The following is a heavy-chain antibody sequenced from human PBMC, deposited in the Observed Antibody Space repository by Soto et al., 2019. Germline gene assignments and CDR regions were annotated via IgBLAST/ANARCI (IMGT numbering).Heavy chain of an antibody. Sequence: SETLSLTCAVSGYSISSGYYWGWIRQPPGKGLEWIGSIYHSGSTYYNPSLKSRITISVDTSNNQFSLKLTSVTAADTAVYYCARVHVMVVAGSTFDYWVHGTLVTVSS. J-gene: IGHJ4*01. CDR2: IYHSGST. V-gene: IGHV4-38-2*01. CDR1: GYSISSGYY. CDR3: ARVHVMVVAGSTFDY. D-gene: IGHD6-19*01.